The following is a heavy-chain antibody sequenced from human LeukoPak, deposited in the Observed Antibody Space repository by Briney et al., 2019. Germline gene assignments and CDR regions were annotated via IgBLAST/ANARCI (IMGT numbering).Heavy chain of an antibody. J-gene: IGHJ5*02. Sequence: GGSLRLSCAASGFTFSSYWMSWVRQAPGKGVEGVANIKEDGSEKYYVDSVKGRFTISRANAKNSLYLQMNSLRAEDTAVYYCARESVVVVAAKAYNWFDHWGQGTLVTVSS. V-gene: IGHV3-7*01. CDR1: GFTFSSYW. CDR2: IKEDGSEK. D-gene: IGHD2-15*01. CDR3: ARESVVVVAAKAYNWFDH.